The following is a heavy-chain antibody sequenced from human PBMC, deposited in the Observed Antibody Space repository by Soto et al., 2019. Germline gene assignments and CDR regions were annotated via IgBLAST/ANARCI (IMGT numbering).Heavy chain of an antibody. CDR1: GFTLSSYS. V-gene: IGHV3-48*02. D-gene: IGHD6-19*01. J-gene: IGHJ4*02. Sequence: EVQLVESGGGLVQPGGSLRLSCAASGFTLSSYSMHWVRQAPGKGLEWVSYISGSGGTIYYADSVKGRFTISRDNAKNSLSVQMNSLRDEDTAGYCCARETGLRSSGWSYYFDFWGQGTRVTVSS. CDR2: ISGSGGTI. CDR3: ARETGLRSSGWSYYFDF.